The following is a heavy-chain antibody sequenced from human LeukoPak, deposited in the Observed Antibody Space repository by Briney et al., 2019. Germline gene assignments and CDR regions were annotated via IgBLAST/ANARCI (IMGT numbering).Heavy chain of an antibody. D-gene: IGHD3-22*01. J-gene: IGHJ4*02. CDR2: ISAYNGNT. CDR3: ASTANYYDSSGYYWNFDY. CDR1: GYTFTSYG. V-gene: IGHV1-18*01. Sequence: GASVKVSCKASGYTFTSYGISWVRQAPGQGLEWMGWISAYNGNTNYAQKLQGRVTMTTDTSTSTAYMELRSLRSDDTAVYYCASTANYYDSSGYYWNFDYWGQGTLVTVSS.